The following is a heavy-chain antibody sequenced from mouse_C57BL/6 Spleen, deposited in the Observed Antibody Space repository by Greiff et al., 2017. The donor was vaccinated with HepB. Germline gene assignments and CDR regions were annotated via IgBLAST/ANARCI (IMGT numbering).Heavy chain of an antibody. D-gene: IGHD1-1*01. CDR1: GYTFTSYW. V-gene: IGHV1-52*01. CDR3: ARDYYGAWFAY. Sequence: VQLQQPGAELVRPGSSVKLSCKASGYTFTSYWMHRVKQRPIQGLEWIGNIDPSDSETHYNQKFKDKATLTVDKSSSTAYMQLSSLTSEDSAVYYCARDYYGAWFAYWGQGTLVTVSA. CDR2: IDPSDSET. J-gene: IGHJ3*01.